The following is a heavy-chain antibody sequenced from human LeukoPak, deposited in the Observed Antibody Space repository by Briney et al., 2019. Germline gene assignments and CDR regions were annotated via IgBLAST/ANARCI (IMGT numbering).Heavy chain of an antibody. Sequence: SQTLSLTCAVSGYSISSGYYWGWIRQPPGKGLEWIGSVYHSGSTYYNPSLKSRVTISVDTSKNQFSLKLSSVTAADTAVYYCARHGNYYDTSQSDPWGQGTLVTVSS. CDR2: VYHSGST. CDR1: GYSISSGYY. J-gene: IGHJ5*02. CDR3: ARHGNYYDTSQSDP. D-gene: IGHD3-22*01. V-gene: IGHV4-38-2*01.